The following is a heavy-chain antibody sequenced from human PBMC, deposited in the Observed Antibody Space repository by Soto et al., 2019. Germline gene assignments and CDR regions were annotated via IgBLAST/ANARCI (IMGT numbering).Heavy chain of an antibody. CDR2: IDPDDSYT. V-gene: IGHV5-10-1*01. CDR1: GYSFTNYW. D-gene: IGHD2-15*01. Sequence: GESLKISCKGSGYSFTNYWINLVRQMPGKGLEWMGRIDPDDSYTNYSPSFQGHVTISVDKSISTAYLQWSSLQASDTAIYYCARLPPPTYCSGSTCSGYWGQGTLVTVSS. J-gene: IGHJ4*02. CDR3: ARLPPPTYCSGSTCSGY.